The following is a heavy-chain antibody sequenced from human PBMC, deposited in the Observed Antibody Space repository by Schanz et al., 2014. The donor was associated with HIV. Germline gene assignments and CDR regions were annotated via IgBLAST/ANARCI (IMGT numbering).Heavy chain of an antibody. CDR2: ISESGSRS. CDR3: GTYNYGSGHDY. V-gene: IGHV3-23*04. Sequence: EVHLVESGGGLVQPGGSLRLSCAASGFTFSDHYMDWVRQAPGKGLEWVSSISESGSRSYYADSVKGRFTISRDNSKNTLNLRVNSLRAEDTAIYHCGTYNYGSGHDYWGQGTLVTVSS. CDR1: GFTFSDHY. J-gene: IGHJ4*02. D-gene: IGHD3-10*01.